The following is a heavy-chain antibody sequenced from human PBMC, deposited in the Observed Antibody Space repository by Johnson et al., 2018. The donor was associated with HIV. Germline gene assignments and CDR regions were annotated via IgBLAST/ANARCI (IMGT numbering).Heavy chain of an antibody. Sequence: QVQLVESGGGVVQPGRSLRLSCAASGFTFSSYGMHWVRQAPGKGLEWVAVIWYDGSNKYYVASVKGRFTISRDNAKNSLYLQMNSLRAEDTAVYYCARSWAYYYALTDAFDIWGQGTMVTVSS. V-gene: IGHV3-33*01. CDR1: GFTFSSYG. CDR2: IWYDGSNK. J-gene: IGHJ3*02. D-gene: IGHD3-10*01. CDR3: ARSWAYYYALTDAFDI.